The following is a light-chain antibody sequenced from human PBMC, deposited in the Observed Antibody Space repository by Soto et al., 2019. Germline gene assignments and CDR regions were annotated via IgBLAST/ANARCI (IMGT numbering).Light chain of an antibody. CDR3: QHYYNWPRT. CDR1: QRVSSSY. J-gene: IGKJ1*01. V-gene: IGKV3-20*01. CDR2: GAS. Sequence: EIVLTRSPCALSLSPFERATLSCSASQRVSSSYLAWYQQKPGQAPRLLIYGASSRDTGIPGRFSGSGSGTEFTLTISSLQSEDFAVYYCQHYYNWPRTFGQGTKVDIK.